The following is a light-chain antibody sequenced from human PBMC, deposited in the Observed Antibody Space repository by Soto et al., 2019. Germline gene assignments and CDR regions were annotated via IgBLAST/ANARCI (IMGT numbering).Light chain of an antibody. Sequence: DIQMTQSPSSLSASVGDRVTITCRASQTISSYLNWYQQKPGKAPKLLIYAASNLQSGVPSRFSGSGSGIDFTLTISSLQPEDFAIYYCQQSYNTPQYTFGQGTELEIK. V-gene: IGKV1-39*01. CDR2: AAS. CDR3: QQSYNTPQYT. CDR1: QTISSY. J-gene: IGKJ2*01.